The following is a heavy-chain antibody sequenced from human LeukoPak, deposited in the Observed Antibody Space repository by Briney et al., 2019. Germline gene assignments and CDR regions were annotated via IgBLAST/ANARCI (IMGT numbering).Heavy chain of an antibody. J-gene: IGHJ2*01. CDR2: IIPIFGTA. CDR3: ARVHLGYDSSVQWYFDL. Sequence: GSSVKLSCKASGGTFSSYAISWVRQAPGQRLEWMGGIIPIFGTANYAQKFQGRVTITTDESTSTAYMELSSLRSEDTAVYYCARVHLGYDSSVQWYFDLWGRGTLVTVSS. D-gene: IGHD3-22*01. V-gene: IGHV1-69*05. CDR1: GGTFSSYA.